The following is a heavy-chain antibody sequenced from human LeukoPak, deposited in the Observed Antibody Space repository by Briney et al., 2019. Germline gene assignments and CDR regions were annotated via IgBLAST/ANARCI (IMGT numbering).Heavy chain of an antibody. Sequence: SQTLSLTCAISGDSVSSNSAAWYWIRQSPSRGLEWLGRTYYRSKWYNDYAVSVKSRITINPDTSKNQFSLQLNSVTPEDTAVYYCARENPWCIVVVPAARSGWFDPWGQGTLVTVSS. CDR2: TYYRSKWYN. D-gene: IGHD2-2*01. J-gene: IGHJ5*02. CDR3: ARENPWCIVVVPAARSGWFDP. CDR1: GDSVSSNSAA. V-gene: IGHV6-1*01.